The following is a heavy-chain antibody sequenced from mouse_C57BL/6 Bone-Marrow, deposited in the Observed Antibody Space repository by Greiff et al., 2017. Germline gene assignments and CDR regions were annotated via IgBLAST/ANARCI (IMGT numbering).Heavy chain of an antibody. CDR3: ARVTVVATSAMDY. Sequence: VQLQQSGPELVKPGASVKISCKASGYSFTSYYIHWVKQRPGQGLEWIGWIYPGSGNTKYNEKFKGKATLTADTSSSTAYMQLSSLTSEDSAVXYCARVTVVATSAMDYWGQGTSVTVSS. J-gene: IGHJ4*01. D-gene: IGHD1-1*01. CDR1: GYSFTSYY. V-gene: IGHV1-66*01. CDR2: IYPGSGNT.